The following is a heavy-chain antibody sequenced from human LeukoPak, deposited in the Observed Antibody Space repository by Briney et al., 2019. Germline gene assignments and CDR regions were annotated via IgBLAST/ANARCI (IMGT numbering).Heavy chain of an antibody. D-gene: IGHD3-22*01. CDR1: GFTFSSYA. Sequence: GGSLRLSCAASGFTFSSYAMSWVRQAPGKGLEWVSAISGSGGSTYYADSVKGRFTISRDNSKNTLYLQMKSLRAEDTAVYYCARVTTFYYDSSGYQFDYWGQGTLVTVSS. CDR2: ISGSGGST. V-gene: IGHV3-23*01. J-gene: IGHJ4*02. CDR3: ARVTTFYYDSSGYQFDY.